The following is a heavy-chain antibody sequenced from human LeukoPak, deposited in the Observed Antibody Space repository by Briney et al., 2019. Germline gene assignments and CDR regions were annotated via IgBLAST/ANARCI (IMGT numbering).Heavy chain of an antibody. V-gene: IGHV4-4*07. CDR3: ARGRSGYYTRRWYFDL. CDR1: GDSISSNY. CDR2: ICTSGST. J-gene: IGHJ2*01. Sequence: SGTLSLTCTVPGDSISSNYWSWIRQPAGKGLEWIGRICTSGSTNYNHSPKSRVTMSVDTSKNQFSLKLSSVTAADAAVYYCARGRSGYYTRRWYFDLWGRGTLVTVSS. D-gene: IGHD3-3*01.